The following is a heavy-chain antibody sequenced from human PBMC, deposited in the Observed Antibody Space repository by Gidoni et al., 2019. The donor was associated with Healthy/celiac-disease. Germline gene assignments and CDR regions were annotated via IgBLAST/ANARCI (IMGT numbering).Heavy chain of an antibody. D-gene: IGHD2-2*01. CDR2: INHSGST. V-gene: IGHV4-34*01. CDR3: ARGTADIVVVPAYYFDY. Sequence: QVQLQQWGAGLLKPSEPLSLTCAVYGGSFSGYYWSWIRQPPGKGLEWIGEINHSGSTNYNPSLKSRVTISVDTSKNQFSLKLSSVTAADTAVYYCARGTADIVVVPAYYFDYWGQGTLVTVSS. CDR1: GGSFSGYY. J-gene: IGHJ4*02.